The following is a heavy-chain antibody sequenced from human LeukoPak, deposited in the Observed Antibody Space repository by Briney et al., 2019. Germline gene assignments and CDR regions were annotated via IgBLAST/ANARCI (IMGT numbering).Heavy chain of an antibody. CDR2: IYSGGST. CDR1: GFTVSSNY. J-gene: IGHJ3*02. D-gene: IGHD3-22*01. Sequence: GGSLRLSCAASGFTVSSNYMSWVRQAPGKGLEWVSVIYSGGSTYYADSVKGRFTISRDNSKNTLYLQMNSLRAEDTAVYYCAKDERNYYDSSGYYLDAFDIWGQGTMVTVSS. CDR3: AKDERNYYDSSGYYLDAFDI. V-gene: IGHV3-53*01.